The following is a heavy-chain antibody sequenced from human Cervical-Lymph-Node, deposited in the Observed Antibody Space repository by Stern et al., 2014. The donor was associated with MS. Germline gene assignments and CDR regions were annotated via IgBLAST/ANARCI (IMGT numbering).Heavy chain of an antibody. CDR1: GYTFTSYY. J-gene: IGHJ5*02. Sequence: VQLVQSGAEVKKPGASVKVSCKASGYTFTSYYMHWVRQAPGQGLEWMGIINPSGGSTSYAQKFQGRVTMPRDTSTNTVYMEVSNLRSEGTAVYYRARRTVVAFDPWGQGTLVTVSS. CDR3: ARRTVVAFDP. CDR2: INPSGGST. V-gene: IGHV1-46*01. D-gene: IGHD1-14*01.